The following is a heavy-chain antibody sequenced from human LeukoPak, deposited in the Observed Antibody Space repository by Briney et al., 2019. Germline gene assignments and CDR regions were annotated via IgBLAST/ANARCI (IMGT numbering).Heavy chain of an antibody. J-gene: IGHJ3*02. CDR2: MYYSGSS. D-gene: IGHD6-6*01. V-gene: IGHV4-59*08. CDR3: ARSIGPSADDAFDI. CDR1: GGSISSHY. Sequence: PSETLSLTCTVSGGSISSHYWSWIRQPPGKGLEWVGYMYYSGSSSYNPSLKRRVTISIDTSKTRFSLQLSSVTAADTAIYYCARSIGPSADDAFDIWGQGTMVTVSS.